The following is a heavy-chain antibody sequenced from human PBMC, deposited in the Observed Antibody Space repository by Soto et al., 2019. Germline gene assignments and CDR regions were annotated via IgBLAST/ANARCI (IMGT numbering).Heavy chain of an antibody. D-gene: IGHD3-3*01. CDR2: ISYDGSNK. J-gene: IGHJ6*02. V-gene: IGHV3-30*18. CDR1: GFTFSSYG. Sequence: GGSLRLSCAASGFTFSSYGMHWVRQAPGKGLEWVAVISYDGSNKYYADSVKGRFTISRDNSKNTLYLQMNSLRAEDTAVYYCAKDSYYDFWSGYDTSYYYYGMDVWGQGTTVTVSS. CDR3: AKDSYYDFWSGYDTSYYYYGMDV.